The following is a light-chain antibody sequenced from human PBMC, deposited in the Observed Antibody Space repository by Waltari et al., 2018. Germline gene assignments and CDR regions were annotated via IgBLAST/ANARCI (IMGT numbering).Light chain of an antibody. J-gene: IGKJ1*01. CDR3: QQYYSTPWT. V-gene: IGKV4-1*01. Sequence: DIVMTQSQDSLAVSLGERATINCKSRQRVLYSSNNKNYLAWYQQKPGQPPKLLIYWASTRESGVPDRFSGSGSGTDFTLTISSLQAEDVAVYYCQQYYSTPWTFGQGTKVEIK. CDR1: QRVLYSSNNKNY. CDR2: WAS.